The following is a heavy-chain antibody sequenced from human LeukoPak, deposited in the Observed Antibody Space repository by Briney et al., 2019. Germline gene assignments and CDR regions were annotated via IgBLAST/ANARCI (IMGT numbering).Heavy chain of an antibody. CDR2: ISSSSSYI. J-gene: IGHJ5*02. Sequence: GGSLRLSCAASGFTFSSYSMNWVRQAPGKGREWLSSISSSSSYIYYADSVKGRFTISRDNAKNSLYLQMNSLRAEDTAVYYCASSVKGQLVHWFDPWGQGTLVTVSS. CDR3: ASSVKGQLVHWFDP. D-gene: IGHD6-6*01. V-gene: IGHV3-21*01. CDR1: GFTFSSYS.